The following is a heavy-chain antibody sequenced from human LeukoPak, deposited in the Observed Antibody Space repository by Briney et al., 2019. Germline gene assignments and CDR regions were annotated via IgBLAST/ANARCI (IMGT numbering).Heavy chain of an antibody. J-gene: IGHJ4*02. CDR3: AAGAAAGTMGDY. CDR2: IVVGSGNT. V-gene: IGHV1-58*02. CDR1: GFTFTSSA. Sequence: SVKVSCEASGFTFTSSAMQWVRQARGQRLEWIGWIVVGSGNTNYAQKFQERVTITRGMSTSTAYMELSSLRSEDTAVYYCAAGAAAGTMGDYWGQGTLVTVSS. D-gene: IGHD6-13*01.